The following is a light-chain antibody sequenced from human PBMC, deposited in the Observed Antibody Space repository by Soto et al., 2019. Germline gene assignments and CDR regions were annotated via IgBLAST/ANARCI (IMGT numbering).Light chain of an antibody. CDR1: QSVSSSY. J-gene: IGKJ1*01. CDR3: QQYGSSPTWT. Sequence: EIVFTQSPGTLSLSQGERATLSRRASQSVSSSYLAWYQQKPGQAPRLLIYGASSRATGIPDRFSGSVSGTDFTLTISRLEPEDFAVYYGQQYGSSPTWTVGQGTKGDIK. CDR2: GAS. V-gene: IGKV3-20*01.